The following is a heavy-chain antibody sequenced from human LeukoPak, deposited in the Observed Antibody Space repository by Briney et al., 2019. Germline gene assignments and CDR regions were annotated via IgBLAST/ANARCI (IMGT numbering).Heavy chain of an antibody. CDR3: ARDSYGDFDYLDV. D-gene: IGHD4-17*01. CDR1: GGSITSNY. Sequence: TASETLSLTCTVSGGSITSNYWSWVRQPTGKGLEWIGYIYYSGSTNYNPSLKSRVAISIDTSKKQFSLKLSSVTAADTAVYYCARDSYGDFDYLDVWGKGTTVTVSS. CDR2: IYYSGST. J-gene: IGHJ6*03. V-gene: IGHV4-59*01.